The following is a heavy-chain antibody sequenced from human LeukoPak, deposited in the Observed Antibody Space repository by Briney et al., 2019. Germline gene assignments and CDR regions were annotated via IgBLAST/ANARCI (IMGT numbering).Heavy chain of an antibody. J-gene: IGHJ6*03. CDR2: ISSSHDI. D-gene: IGHD3-10*01. CDR3: ARVLWFGIGYYYMDV. CDR1: GFTFSSYS. V-gene: IGHV3-48*01. Sequence: PGGSLRLSCAASGFTFSSYSMNWVRQAPGKGLEWVSYISSSHDINYADSVRGRFTISRDNARNALYMQMNSLRAEDTAVYYCARVLWFGIGYYYMDVWGKGTTVTVSS.